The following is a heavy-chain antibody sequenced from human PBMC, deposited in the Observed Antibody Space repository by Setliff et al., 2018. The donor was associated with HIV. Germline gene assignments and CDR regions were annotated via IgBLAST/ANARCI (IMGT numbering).Heavy chain of an antibody. J-gene: IGHJ4*02. V-gene: IGHV3-30*06. CDR1: GFSFSSYG. Sequence: LRLSCAASGFSFSSYGMHWVRQPPGKGLEWVAAISVDGSGKFYADSVKGRFTISRDNSRNTLYLQMNSLRDEDTAVYYCAREGGSSGYCGYFDYWGQGTLVTVSS. CDR3: AREGGSSGYCGYFDY. D-gene: IGHD3-22*01. CDR2: ISVDGSGK.